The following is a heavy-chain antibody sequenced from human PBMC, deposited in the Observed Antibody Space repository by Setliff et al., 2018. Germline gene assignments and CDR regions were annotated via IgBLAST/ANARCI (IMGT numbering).Heavy chain of an antibody. D-gene: IGHD2-2*01. Sequence: ASVKVSCKASGYTFSDYGITWVRQAPGQGLEWMGWISGYTGNAYYAHKFQDRVTMTTDTSTGTAYMELRSLTSDDTAVYYCSRLVRYCTTTSCQRLSGDEYWGQGTVVTVSS. CDR3: SRLVRYCTTTSCQRLSGDEY. J-gene: IGHJ4*02. V-gene: IGHV1-18*01. CDR2: ISGYTGNA. CDR1: GYTFSDYG.